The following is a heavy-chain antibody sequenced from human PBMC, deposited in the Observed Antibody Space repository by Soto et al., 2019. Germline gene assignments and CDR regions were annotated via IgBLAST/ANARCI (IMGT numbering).Heavy chain of an antibody. CDR2: IYYSGST. Sequence: SETLSLTCTVSRGSVSSATYYWNWIRQPPGKGLEWIGYIYYSGSTNYNPSLKSRVTISVDTSKNQFSLKLSSVTAADTAVYYCARFDPRDAFDIWGQGTMVTVSS. V-gene: IGHV4-61*01. J-gene: IGHJ3*02. CDR1: RGSVSSATYY. CDR3: ARFDPRDAFDI. D-gene: IGHD3-9*01.